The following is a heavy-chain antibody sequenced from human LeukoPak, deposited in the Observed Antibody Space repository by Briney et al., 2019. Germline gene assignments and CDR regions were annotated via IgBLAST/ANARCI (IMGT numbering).Heavy chain of an antibody. CDR3: AKEAVAAAGPFDY. CDR2: ISGSDGSI. J-gene: IGHJ4*02. CDR1: GFTFSSYA. Sequence: PGGSLRLSCAASGFTFSSYAMSWVRQAPGKGLEWVSSISGSDGSIYYADSVKGRFTISRDNSKSTLYLQINSLRAEDTAIYYCAKEAVAAAGPFDYGGEGSLVTVSS. V-gene: IGHV3-23*01. D-gene: IGHD6-13*01.